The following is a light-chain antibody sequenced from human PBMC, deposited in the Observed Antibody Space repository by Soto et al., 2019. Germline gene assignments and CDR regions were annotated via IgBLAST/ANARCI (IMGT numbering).Light chain of an antibody. CDR2: EVT. CDR3: CSYGGSRAV. Sequence: QSALTQPASVSGSPGQSITISCTGTSSDGGSHNLVSWYQQHPGQAPKRMLYEVTKRPLGVSNRVSASNSGNTASLTISGLQAQDDAYYYCCSYGGSRAVFGEGTQLTV. J-gene: IGLJ7*01. CDR1: SSDGGSHNL. V-gene: IGLV2-23*02.